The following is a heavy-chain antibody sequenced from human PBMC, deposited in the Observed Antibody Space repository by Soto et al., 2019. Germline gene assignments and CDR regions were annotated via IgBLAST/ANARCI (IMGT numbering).Heavy chain of an antibody. CDR2: IYYSGST. Sequence: SETLSHTCTVSGGSVSSGSYYCSWIRQPPGKGLEWIGYIYYSGSTNYNPSLKSRVTISVDTSKNQFSLKLSSVTAADTAVYYCASRGYSYGYYYYGMDVWGQGTTVTVSS. CDR1: GGSVSSGSYY. V-gene: IGHV4-61*01. D-gene: IGHD5-18*01. J-gene: IGHJ6*02. CDR3: ASRGYSYGYYYYGMDV.